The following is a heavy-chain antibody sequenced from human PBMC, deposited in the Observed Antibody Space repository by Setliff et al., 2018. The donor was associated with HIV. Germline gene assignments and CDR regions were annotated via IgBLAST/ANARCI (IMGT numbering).Heavy chain of an antibody. J-gene: IGHJ4*02. CDR1: GYTFTDYY. Sequence: ASVKVSCKASGYTFTDYYMHWVQQAPGKGLEWMGRVDPEDDKTIYAEKFQGRVTMTTATSSDTAYLYLSSLRSEDTAVYYCVTGEGLQFWGQGTLVTVS. V-gene: IGHV1-69-2*01. D-gene: IGHD2-15*01. CDR3: VTGEGLQF. CDR2: VDPEDDKT.